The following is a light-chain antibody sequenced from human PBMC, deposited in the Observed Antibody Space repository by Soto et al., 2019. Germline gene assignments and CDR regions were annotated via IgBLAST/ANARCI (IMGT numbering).Light chain of an antibody. CDR2: GAS. J-gene: IGKJ1*01. Sequence: EIVLTQSPGTLSLSPGERATLSCRASQSVSNNYLAWYQQKPGQAPRLLIYGASNRATGIPDRFSGSGSGTDFTLTISGLEPEDFAVYYCQQYGSSTWTFGQGTKVDIK. CDR1: QSVSNNY. CDR3: QQYGSSTWT. V-gene: IGKV3-20*01.